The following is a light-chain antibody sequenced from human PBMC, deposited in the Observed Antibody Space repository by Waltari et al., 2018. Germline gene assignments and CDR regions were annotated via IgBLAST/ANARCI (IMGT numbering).Light chain of an antibody. Sequence: QSALTQPRSASGSPGQSVTISCTGTSSDVGAYDFVSWYQQEPGRAPKVIIYDVNRRPSGFPDRFSGSKSGNTASLTISGLRAEDEADYYCCSHAGSYTLVFGGGTKLTVL. CDR2: DVN. J-gene: IGLJ2*01. V-gene: IGLV2-11*01. CDR1: SSDVGAYDF. CDR3: CSHAGSYTLV.